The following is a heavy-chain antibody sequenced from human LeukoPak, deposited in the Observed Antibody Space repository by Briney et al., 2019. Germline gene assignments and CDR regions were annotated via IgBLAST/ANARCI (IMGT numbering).Heavy chain of an antibody. Sequence: GGSLRLSCSASGFTFSSYAMHWVRQAPGKGLEYVSAISSNGGSTYYADSVKGRFTISRDNSKNTLYLQMSSLRAEDTAVYYCARLREMATIMWYYGMDVWGQGTTVTVSS. V-gene: IGHV3-64D*06. D-gene: IGHD5-24*01. J-gene: IGHJ6*02. CDR3: ARLREMATIMWYYGMDV. CDR1: GFTFSSYA. CDR2: ISSNGGST.